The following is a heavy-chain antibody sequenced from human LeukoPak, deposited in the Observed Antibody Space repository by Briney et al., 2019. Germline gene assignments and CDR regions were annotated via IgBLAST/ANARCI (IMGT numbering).Heavy chain of an antibody. CDR2: ISSSGGNT. D-gene: IGHD2-15*01. CDR1: GFTFSDPA. Sequence: GGSLRLSCAASGFTFSDPAMTWVRQVPGKGLEWVSLISSSGGNTYYADSVKGRLTISRDNSKNTLSLQMNSLRVEDTAIYYCARDGGDIVVVVAATNYYFVYWGQGTLVTVSS. CDR3: ARDGGDIVVVVAATNYYFVY. J-gene: IGHJ4*02. V-gene: IGHV3-23*01.